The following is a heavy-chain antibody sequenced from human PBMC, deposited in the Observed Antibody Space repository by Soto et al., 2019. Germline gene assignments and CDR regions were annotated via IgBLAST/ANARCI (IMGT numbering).Heavy chain of an antibody. J-gene: IGHJ4*02. CDR2: ISSTSSYM. D-gene: IGHD4-17*01. Sequence: EVLLVESGGGLVKPGGSLRLSCAASGFSFIGYSMNWVRQAPGMGLEWVSSISSTSSYMYYANSVKGRFTISRDNAKNSLFLQMNSLRAEDTAVYYCARDRYYGGDFDSWGQGTLVTVSS. CDR3: ARDRYYGGDFDS. CDR1: GFSFIGYS. V-gene: IGHV3-21*06.